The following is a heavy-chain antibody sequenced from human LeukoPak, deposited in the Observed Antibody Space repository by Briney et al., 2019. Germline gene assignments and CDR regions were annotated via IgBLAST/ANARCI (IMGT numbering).Heavy chain of an antibody. CDR2: IGYNSGSI. D-gene: IGHD1-20*01. J-gene: IGHJ4*02. Sequence: GGSLRLSCAASGFTFGDYAMHWVRQAPGKGLEWVSGIGYNSGSIGYADSVRGRFTISRDNARNSLYLQMNSLRAEDTALYYCAKELSVTGMSPPDYWGQGTLLTVSS. CDR1: GFTFGDYA. V-gene: IGHV3-9*01. CDR3: AKELSVTGMSPPDY.